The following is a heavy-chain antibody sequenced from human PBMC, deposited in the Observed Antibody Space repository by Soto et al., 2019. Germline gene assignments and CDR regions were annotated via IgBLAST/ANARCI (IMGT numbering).Heavy chain of an antibody. Sequence: ASVKVSCKASGYTFTSYAMHWVRQAPGQRLEWMGWINAGNGNTKYSQKFQGRVTMTEDTSTDTAYMELSSLRSEDTAVYYCATRPGDCSGGSCYSVHFDYWGQGTLVTVSS. V-gene: IGHV1-3*01. D-gene: IGHD2-15*01. J-gene: IGHJ4*02. CDR1: GYTFTSYA. CDR2: INAGNGNT. CDR3: ATRPGDCSGGSCYSVHFDY.